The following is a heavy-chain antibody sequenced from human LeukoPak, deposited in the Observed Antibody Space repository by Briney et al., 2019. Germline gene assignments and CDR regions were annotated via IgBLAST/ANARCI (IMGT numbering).Heavy chain of an antibody. D-gene: IGHD5-18*01. CDR1: GFSVNDDH. CDR2: IYKGGST. J-gene: IGHJ5*02. CDR3: AREVTGYSYGDNWFDP. V-gene: IGHV3-66*01. Sequence: GGSLRLSCEASGFSVNDDHMTWVRQAPGKGLQWVTVIYKGGSTHYADSVKARFSISRDTSKNTLFLHMKSLRVDDTAVYYCAREVTGYSYGDNWFDPWGQGSLVTVSS.